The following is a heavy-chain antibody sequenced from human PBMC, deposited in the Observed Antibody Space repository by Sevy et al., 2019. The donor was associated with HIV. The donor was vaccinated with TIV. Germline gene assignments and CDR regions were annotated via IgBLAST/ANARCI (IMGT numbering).Heavy chain of an antibody. J-gene: IGHJ5*02. CDR3: ARRERDTMVRGVDWFDP. D-gene: IGHD3-10*01. V-gene: IGHV4-4*02. Sequence: SETLSLTCAVSGGSISSSNWWSWVRQPPGKGLEGIGEIYRSGSTNYNPSLKSRVTISVDKSKNQFSLKLSAVTTADTAVYYCARRERDTMVRGVDWFDPWGQGTLVTVSS. CDR2: IYRSGST. CDR1: GGSISSSNW.